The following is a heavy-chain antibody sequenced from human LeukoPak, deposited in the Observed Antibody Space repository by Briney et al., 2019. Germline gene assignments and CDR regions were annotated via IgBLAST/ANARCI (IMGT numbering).Heavy chain of an antibody. CDR1: GFTFSRSW. V-gene: IGHV3-7*01. J-gene: IGHJ4*02. D-gene: IGHD3-22*01. CDR3: ARDAKDYYDSSGYY. Sequence: PGGSLRLTCAASGFTFSRSWMSWGRQGPGKGLAWVSKIKEDGSEKYYVDSVKGRITISRDNARNLLYLQMNSLRAEDTAVYFCARDAKDYYDSSGYYWGQGTLVTVSS. CDR2: IKEDGSEK.